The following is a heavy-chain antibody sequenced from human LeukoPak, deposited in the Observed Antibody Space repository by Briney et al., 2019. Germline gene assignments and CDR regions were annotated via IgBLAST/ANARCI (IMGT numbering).Heavy chain of an antibody. CDR1: GGSISSYY. V-gene: IGHV4-4*07. D-gene: IGHD3-10*01. J-gene: IGHJ3*02. Sequence: SETLSLTCTVAGGSISSYYWSWIRQPAGKGLEWIGRIYTSGSTNYNPSLKSRVTMSVDTSKNQFSLKLSSVTAADTAVYYCARDHNHGSGSDAFDIWGQGTMVTVSS. CDR2: IYTSGST. CDR3: ARDHNHGSGSDAFDI.